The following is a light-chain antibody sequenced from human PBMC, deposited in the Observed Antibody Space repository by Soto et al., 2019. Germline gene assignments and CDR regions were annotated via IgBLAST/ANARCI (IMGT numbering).Light chain of an antibody. J-gene: IGKJ5*01. CDR1: QTISSW. Sequence: DVQMTQSPSTLSASVGDRVTITCRASQTISSWLAWYQQKPGRAPKLLIYEASTLESGVPSRFSGSGFGTDFTLTISSLQPEDSAIYYCQQADTFPITFGQGTRLEIK. CDR3: QQADTFPIT. CDR2: EAS. V-gene: IGKV1-5*01.